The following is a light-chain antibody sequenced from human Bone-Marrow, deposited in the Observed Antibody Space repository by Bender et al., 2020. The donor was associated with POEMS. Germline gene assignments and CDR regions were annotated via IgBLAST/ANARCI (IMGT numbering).Light chain of an antibody. CDR2: DVT. CDR1: SGDIGTYNL. CDR3: CSYAGSFIWV. Sequence: QSAMTQPASVSGSPGQSITISCTGTSGDIGTYNLVSWYQQHPGKVPTRMIYDVTQRPSGISSRFSGSKSGSTASLTISGLQAEDEADYYCCSYAGSFIWVFGGGTKLTVL. J-gene: IGLJ3*02. V-gene: IGLV2-23*02.